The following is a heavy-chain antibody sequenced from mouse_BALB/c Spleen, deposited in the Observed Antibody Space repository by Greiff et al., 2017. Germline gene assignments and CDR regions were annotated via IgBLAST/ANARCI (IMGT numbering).Heavy chain of an antibody. D-gene: IGHD2-1*01. J-gene: IGHJ2*01. Sequence: VQLQQPGAELVRPGASVKLSCKASGYTFTSYWINWVKQRPGQGLEWIGNIYPSDSYTNYNQKFKDKATLTVDKSSSTAYMQLSSPTSEDSAVYYCTKNGNYEYYFDYWGQGTTLTVSS. CDR1: GYTFTSYW. CDR3: TKNGNYEYYFDY. V-gene: IGHV1-69*02. CDR2: IYPSDSYT.